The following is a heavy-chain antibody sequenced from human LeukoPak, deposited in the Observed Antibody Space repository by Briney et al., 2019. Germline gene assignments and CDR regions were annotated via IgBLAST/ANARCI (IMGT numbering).Heavy chain of an antibody. CDR3: ARERAYCSSTSCYIRGIDY. D-gene: IGHD2-2*02. J-gene: IGHJ4*02. CDR2: ISSSSSYI. V-gene: IGHV3-21*01. Sequence: GGSLRLSCAASGFTFSSYSMNWVRQAPGKGLEWVSSISSSSSYIYYADSVKGRFTISRDNAKNSLYLQMNSLRAEDTAVYYCARERAYCSSTSCYIRGIDYWGQGTLVTVSS. CDR1: GFTFSSYS.